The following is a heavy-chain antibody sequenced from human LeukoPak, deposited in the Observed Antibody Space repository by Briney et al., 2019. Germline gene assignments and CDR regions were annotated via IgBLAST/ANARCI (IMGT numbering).Heavy chain of an antibody. CDR3: ARSEMGYYNYYMDV. CDR1: GFAFSKYN. Sequence: GGSLRLSCAASGFAFSKYNMNWVRQAPGKGLEWVSSISSSSSYIYYADSVKGRFTISRDNARNSLYPQMNSLRAEDTGVYYCARSEMGYYNYYMDVWGKGTTVTVSS. CDR2: ISSSSSYI. J-gene: IGHJ6*03. D-gene: IGHD2-8*01. V-gene: IGHV3-21*01.